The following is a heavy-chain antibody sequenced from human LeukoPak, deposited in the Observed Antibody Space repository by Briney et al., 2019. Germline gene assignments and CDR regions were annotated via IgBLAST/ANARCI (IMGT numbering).Heavy chain of an antibody. V-gene: IGHV4-4*07. CDR3: VGDGTGFDP. Sequence: SETLSLTCAVSGASISSYSCWSWIRQPAGKGLEWIGRVFTSGSTNYNPSLRSRVTVSLDTSKNQFSLRLTSVTAADTAVYYCVGDGTGFDPWGQGTLVTVSS. J-gene: IGHJ5*02. CDR2: VFTSGST. CDR1: GASISSYSC.